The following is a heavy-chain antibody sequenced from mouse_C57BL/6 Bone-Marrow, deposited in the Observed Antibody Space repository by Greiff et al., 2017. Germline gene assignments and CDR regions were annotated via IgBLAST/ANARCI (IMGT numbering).Heavy chain of an antibody. CDR1: GYTFTSYW. Sequence: VQLQQPGAELVKPGASVTLSCKASGYTFTSYWMHWVKQRPGRGLEWIGRIDPNSGGTKYNEKFKGKATLTVDKPSSTAYMQRSSLTSEDSAVYYCARGDWDGGDYFDYWGQGTTLTVAS. CDR3: ARGDWDGGDYFDY. V-gene: IGHV1-72*01. CDR2: IDPNSGGT. J-gene: IGHJ2*01. D-gene: IGHD4-1*01.